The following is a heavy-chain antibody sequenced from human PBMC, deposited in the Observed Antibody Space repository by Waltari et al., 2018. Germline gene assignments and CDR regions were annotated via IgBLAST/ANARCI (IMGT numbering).Heavy chain of an antibody. CDR3: ASYVARGALDY. CDR1: GFTFSSYA. J-gene: IGHJ4*02. CDR2: RSYDGSNK. D-gene: IGHD1-26*01. Sequence: QVQLVESGGGVVQPGRSLRLSCAASGFTFSSYAMHWVRQAPGKGLEWVAVRSYDGSNKYYADSVKGRFTISRDNSKNTLYLQMNSLRAEDTAVYYCASYVARGALDYWGQGTLVTVSS. V-gene: IGHV3-30-3*01.